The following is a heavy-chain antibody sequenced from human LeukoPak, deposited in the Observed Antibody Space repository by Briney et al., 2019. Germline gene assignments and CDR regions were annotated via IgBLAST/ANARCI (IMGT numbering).Heavy chain of an antibody. D-gene: IGHD3-10*01. CDR1: GGTFSSYA. CDR2: IIPIFGTA. Sequence: GASVKVSCKASGGTFSSYAISWVRQAPGQGLEWMGGIIPIFGTANYAQKFQGRVTITADESTSTAYMELSSLRSEDTAVYYCARTVVRGVIITWLFDYWGQGTLVTVSS. CDR3: ARTVVRGVIITWLFDY. V-gene: IGHV1-69*13. J-gene: IGHJ4*02.